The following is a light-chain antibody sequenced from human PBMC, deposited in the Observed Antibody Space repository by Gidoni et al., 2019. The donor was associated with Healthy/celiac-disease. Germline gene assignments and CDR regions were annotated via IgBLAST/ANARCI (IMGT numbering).Light chain of an antibody. V-gene: IGLV2-23*01. Sequence: SAPTPPSSLSVSPWPSITISCTGASSDVGSNNLVSWYQQHPGKAPKLMIYEGSKRPSGVSNRFSGSKSGNTASLTISGLQAEDEADYYCCSYAGSSTYVFGTGTKVTVL. CDR1: SSDVGSNNL. CDR3: CSYAGSSTYV. J-gene: IGLJ1*01. CDR2: EGS.